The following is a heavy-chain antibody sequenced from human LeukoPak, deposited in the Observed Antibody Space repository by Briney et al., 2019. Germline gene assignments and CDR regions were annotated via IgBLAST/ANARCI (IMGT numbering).Heavy chain of an antibody. D-gene: IGHD2/OR15-2a*01. Sequence: SWIRQPPXXXVDFISYISAIATITYIPSLTTPLTISLDTSKNQFSLKLSSVTAPDTAVYYCAGHHPRNTVDFWGQGTLVTVSS. V-gene: IGHV4-59*08. CDR3: AGHHPRNTVDF. CDR2: ISAIATI. J-gene: IGHJ4*02.